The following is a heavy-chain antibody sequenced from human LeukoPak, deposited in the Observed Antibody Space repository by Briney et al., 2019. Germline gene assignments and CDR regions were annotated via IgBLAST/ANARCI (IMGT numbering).Heavy chain of an antibody. CDR2: IIPIFGTA. J-gene: IGHJ4*02. Sequence: ASVKVSCKASGGTFSGYAISWVRQAPGQGLELMGRIIPIFGTAHYAQKFQGRVTITTDESTSQAYMELSSLRSDDTAVYYCARDYYDSRFRVYWGQGTLVTVSS. CDR1: GGTFSGYA. D-gene: IGHD3-22*01. V-gene: IGHV1-69*05. CDR3: ARDYYDSRFRVY.